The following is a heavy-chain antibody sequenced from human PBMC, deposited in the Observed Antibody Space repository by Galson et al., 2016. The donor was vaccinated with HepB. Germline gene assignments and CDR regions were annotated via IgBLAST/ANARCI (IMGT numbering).Heavy chain of an antibody. D-gene: IGHD1-26*01. CDR1: GFTFTSYW. V-gene: IGHV3-74*01. CDR3: ARDHVGAVTLDH. J-gene: IGHJ4*02. Sequence: SLRLSCAASGFTFTSYWMHWVRRAPGKGLVWVSHIDTDGGSIIYADSVRGRFTISRDNAKNTLYLQMNDLSAEDTAVYYCARDHVGAVTLDHWGQGTQITVSS. CDR2: IDTDGGSI.